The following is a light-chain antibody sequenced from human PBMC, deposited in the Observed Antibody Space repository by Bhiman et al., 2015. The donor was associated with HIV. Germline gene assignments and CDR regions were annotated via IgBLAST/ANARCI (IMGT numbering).Light chain of an antibody. CDR2: DVS. CDR3: SSYISSSTDNYV. CDR1: SSDVGGYNY. J-gene: IGLJ1*01. V-gene: IGLV2-14*03. Sequence: QSALTQPASVSGSPGQSIAISCTGTSSDVGGYNYVSWYQQHSGKAPKLMIYDVSNRPSGVSNRFSGSKSGSTASLTISGLQAADEAYYYCSSYISSSTDNYVFGTGTKVTVL.